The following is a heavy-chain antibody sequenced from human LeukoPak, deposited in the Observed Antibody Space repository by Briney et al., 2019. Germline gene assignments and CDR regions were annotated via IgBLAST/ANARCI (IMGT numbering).Heavy chain of an antibody. CDR3: ARVGVRGVIKVLDY. J-gene: IGHJ4*02. CDR1: GGSFSGYY. Sequence: SETLSLTCAVYGGSFSGYYWSWIRQPPGKGLEWIGEINHSGSTNYNPSLKSRVTISVDTSKNQFSLKLSSVTAADTAVYYCARVGVRGVIKVLDYWGQGTLVTVSS. CDR2: INHSGST. V-gene: IGHV4-34*01. D-gene: IGHD3-10*01.